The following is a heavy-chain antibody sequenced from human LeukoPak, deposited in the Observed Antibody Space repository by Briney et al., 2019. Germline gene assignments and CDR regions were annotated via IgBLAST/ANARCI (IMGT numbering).Heavy chain of an antibody. Sequence: GGSLRLSCAASGFIFSSNSMPWVRQAPGKGLEWVAAISYDGGTKYYGDSVKGRFTISRDNSKNTLYLQMSSLRAEDTAVYYCAKKSSFGGVPSRSMDVWGQGTTVTVSS. V-gene: IGHV3-30-3*01. CDR3: AKKSSFGGVPSRSMDV. D-gene: IGHD3-3*01. CDR2: ISYDGGTK. CDR1: GFIFSSNS. J-gene: IGHJ6*02.